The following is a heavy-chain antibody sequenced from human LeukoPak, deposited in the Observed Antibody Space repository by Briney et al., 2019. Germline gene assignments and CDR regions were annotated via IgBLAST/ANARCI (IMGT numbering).Heavy chain of an antibody. Sequence: SETLSLTCTVSGGYISRYYWSWIRQPPGKGLEWIGYIYYSGSTNYNPSLKSRVTISVDTSKNQFSLKLSSVTAADTAVYYCARVPANYYDSSGYYRDAFDIWGQGTMVTVSS. CDR3: ARVPANYYDSSGYYRDAFDI. D-gene: IGHD3-22*01. J-gene: IGHJ3*02. CDR2: IYYSGST. V-gene: IGHV4-59*01. CDR1: GGYISRYY.